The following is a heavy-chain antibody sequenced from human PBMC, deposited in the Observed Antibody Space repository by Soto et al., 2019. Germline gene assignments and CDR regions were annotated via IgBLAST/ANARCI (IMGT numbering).Heavy chain of an antibody. J-gene: IGHJ6*02. CDR1: GDSVTSVSDY. V-gene: IGHV4-61*01. D-gene: IGHD6-6*01. CDR2: IYYSGSA. Sequence: QVQLQESGPGLVKPSETLSLTCTVSGDSVTSVSDYWSWIRQPPGKGLEWIGYIYYSGSADYNPPHWIRLTISIDTSKNEIALKLTSLTAADTAVYYCAMSFVFVYYYYHMDLWGQVTTVTVSS. CDR3: AMSFVFVYYYYHMDL.